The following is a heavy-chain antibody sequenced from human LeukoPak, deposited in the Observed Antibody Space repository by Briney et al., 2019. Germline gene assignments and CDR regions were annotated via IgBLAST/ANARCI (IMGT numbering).Heavy chain of an antibody. V-gene: IGHV4-61*02. D-gene: IGHD4-23*01. CDR3: ARGVTVVNFDF. CDR1: GGSISSSSYY. J-gene: IGHJ4*02. Sequence: KSSQTLSLTCTVSGGSISSSSYYWSWIRQPAGKGLEWIGRIYTSGSINYNPSLKSRVTISVDTSKNQFSLKLSSVTAADTVVYYCARGVTVVNFDFWGQGTLVTVSS. CDR2: IYTSGSI.